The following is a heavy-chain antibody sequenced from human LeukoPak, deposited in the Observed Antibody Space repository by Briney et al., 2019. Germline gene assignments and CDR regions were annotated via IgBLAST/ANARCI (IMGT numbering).Heavy chain of an antibody. Sequence: SETRSLTCTVSGGSISSSSYYWGWIRQPPGKGLEWIGTIYYSGRTYYNPSLKSRVTISIDTSKNQFSLKLTSVTAADTAVYYCARRRYYDSSGYLDWGQGTLLTVSS. D-gene: IGHD3-22*01. CDR2: IYYSGRT. CDR1: GGSISSSSYY. J-gene: IGHJ1*01. CDR3: ARRRYYDSSGYLD. V-gene: IGHV4-39*01.